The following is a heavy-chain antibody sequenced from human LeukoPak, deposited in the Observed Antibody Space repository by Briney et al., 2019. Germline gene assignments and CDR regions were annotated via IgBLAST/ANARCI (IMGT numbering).Heavy chain of an antibody. J-gene: IGHJ5*02. V-gene: IGHV3-23*01. CDR3: AKDTQLEAAMENWFDP. D-gene: IGHD5-18*01. CDR2: ISGSGSTT. CDR1: GFTFSYYV. Sequence: GGSLRLSCAASGFTFSYYVMSWVRQAPGKGLEWVSAISGSGSTTYYADSVKGRFTISRDNSKNTLYLQMNSLRAEDTAVYYCAKDTQLEAAMENWFDPWGQGTLVTVSS.